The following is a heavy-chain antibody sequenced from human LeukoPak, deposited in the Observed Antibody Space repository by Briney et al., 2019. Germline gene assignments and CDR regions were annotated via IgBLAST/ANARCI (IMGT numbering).Heavy chain of an antibody. Sequence: GGSLRLSCAASGFTVSSNYMSWVRQAPGKGLEWVSVIYSGGSTYYADSVKGRFTISRDNSKNTLYLQMNSLRAEDTAVYYCASDSSGYPGSGAFDIWGQGTMVTVSS. CDR1: GFTVSSNY. V-gene: IGHV3-53*01. J-gene: IGHJ3*02. CDR2: IYSGGST. CDR3: ASDSSGYPGSGAFDI. D-gene: IGHD3-22*01.